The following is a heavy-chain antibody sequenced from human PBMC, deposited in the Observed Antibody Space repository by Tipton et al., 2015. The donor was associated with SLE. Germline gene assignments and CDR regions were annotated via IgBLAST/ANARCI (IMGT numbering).Heavy chain of an antibody. D-gene: IGHD7-27*01. V-gene: IGHV4-39*07. CDR1: GGSISSSSYY. CDR3: ARDPNGGYGSFDY. CDR2: IYYSGSS. Sequence: TLSLTCTVSGGSISSSSYYWGWIRQPPGKGLEWIGRIYYSGSSYYNPSLKSRVTISVDTSKNQFSLKLSSVTAADTAGYYCARDPNGGYGSFDYWGLGALVTVSS. J-gene: IGHJ4*02.